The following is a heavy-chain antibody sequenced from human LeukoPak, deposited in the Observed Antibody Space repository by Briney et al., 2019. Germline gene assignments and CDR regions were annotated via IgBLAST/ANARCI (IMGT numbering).Heavy chain of an antibody. V-gene: IGHV4-4*07. CDR1: GGSISSYY. CDR3: AREGTAGGRNWRDP. Sequence: PSETLSLTCTVSGGSISSYYWSWIRQPAGKGLEWIGHIYNSGSTNYNPSLKSRVTMSVDTSKNQLSLRLSCVSAADTAVYFCAREGTAGGRNWRDPWGQGTLVTVSS. D-gene: IGHD6-13*01. J-gene: IGHJ5*02. CDR2: IYNSGST.